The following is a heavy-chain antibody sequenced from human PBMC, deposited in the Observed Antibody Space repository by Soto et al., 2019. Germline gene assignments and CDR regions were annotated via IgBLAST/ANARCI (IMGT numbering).Heavy chain of an antibody. D-gene: IGHD6-19*01. CDR1: GFSISSYW. V-gene: IGHV3-7*03. CDR2: IRKDGGEK. Sequence: EVQLVESGGGLVQPGESLRLSCAASGFSISSYWMNWVRQAPGKGLEWVAIIRKDGGEKYYVDSVEGRFTISRDNPKNSLYLQMNSPRGEDTAVYYCAAGSGWLIDYWGRGTLVTVSS. CDR3: AAGSGWLIDY. J-gene: IGHJ4*02.